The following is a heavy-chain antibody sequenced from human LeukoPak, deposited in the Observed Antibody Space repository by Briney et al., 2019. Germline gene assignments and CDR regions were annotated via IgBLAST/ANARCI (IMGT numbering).Heavy chain of an antibody. CDR3: ARYFDWLLWSWFDP. V-gene: IGHV4-59*10. CDR1: GDSISSYY. D-gene: IGHD3-9*01. CDR2: IYTSGST. Sequence: SETLSLTCTVSGDSISSYYWIWIRQPAGKGLEWIGRIYTSGSTNYNPSLKSRVTMSVDTSKNQFSLKLSSVTAADTAVYYCARYFDWLLWSWFDPWGEGTLVTVSS. J-gene: IGHJ5*02.